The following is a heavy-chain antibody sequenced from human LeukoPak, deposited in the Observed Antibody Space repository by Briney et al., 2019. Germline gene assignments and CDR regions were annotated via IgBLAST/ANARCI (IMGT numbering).Heavy chain of an antibody. CDR2: INAGNGNT. V-gene: IGHV1-3*01. CDR1: GYTFTSYA. CDR3: ASRGLPTDYYYGMDV. D-gene: IGHD3-10*01. J-gene: IGHJ6*02. Sequence: GASVKVSCKASGYTFTSYAMHWVRQAPGQRLEWMGWINAGNGNTKYSQKFQGRVTITRDTSASTAYMELSSLRSEDTAVYYCASRGLPTDYYYGMDVWGQGTTVTVSS.